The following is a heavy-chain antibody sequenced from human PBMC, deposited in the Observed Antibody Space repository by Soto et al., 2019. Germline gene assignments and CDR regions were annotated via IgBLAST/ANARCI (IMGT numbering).Heavy chain of an antibody. V-gene: IGHV4-31*03. Sequence: SETLSLTCTVSGGSISSGGYYWSWIRQHPGKGLEWIGYIYYSGSTYYNPSLKSRVTISVDTSKNQFSLKLSSVTAADTAVYYCARENYSGYDGAFDIWGQGTMVTVSS. CDR1: GGSISSGGYY. CDR2: IYYSGST. J-gene: IGHJ3*02. CDR3: ARENYSGYDGAFDI. D-gene: IGHD5-12*01.